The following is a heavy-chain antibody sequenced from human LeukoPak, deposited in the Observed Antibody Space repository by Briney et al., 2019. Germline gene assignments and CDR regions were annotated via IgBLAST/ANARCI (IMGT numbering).Heavy chain of an antibody. J-gene: IGHJ4*02. Sequence: ASVKVSCKASGYTFTSYGISWVRQAPGQGLEWMGWISAYNGNTNYAQKLQGRVTMTTDTFTGTVYMELRRLRYDDTAVYYCARDTYYYDSSPKTYYYDSSGYSSYVYWGQGTLVTVSS. D-gene: IGHD3-22*01. CDR3: ARDTYYYDSSPKTYYYDSSGYSSYVY. V-gene: IGHV1-18*01. CDR2: ISAYNGNT. CDR1: GYTFTSYG.